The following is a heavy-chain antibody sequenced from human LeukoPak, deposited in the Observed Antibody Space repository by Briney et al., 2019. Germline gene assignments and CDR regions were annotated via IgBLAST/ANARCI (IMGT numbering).Heavy chain of an antibody. J-gene: IGHJ4*02. CDR1: GFTFSSYA. CDR3: ARDLNSGLDY. Sequence: GRSLRLSCAASGFTFSSYAMHWVRQSPGKGLEWVAVISYGGSDKYYADSVKGRFSISRDNSKNTVYLQMSSLRGEDTAVYYCARDLNSGLDYWGQGTLVTVSS. V-gene: IGHV3-30*04. D-gene: IGHD5-12*01. CDR2: ISYGGSDK.